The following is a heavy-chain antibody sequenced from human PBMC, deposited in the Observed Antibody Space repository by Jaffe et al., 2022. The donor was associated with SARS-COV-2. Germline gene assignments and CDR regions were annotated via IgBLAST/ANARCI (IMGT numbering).Heavy chain of an antibody. V-gene: IGHV3-9*01. Sequence: EVQLVESGGGLVQPGRSLRLSCAASGFTFDDYAMHWVRQAPGKGLEWVSGISWNSGSIGYADSVKGRFTISRDNAKNSLYLQMNSLRAEDTALYYCAKDRDVYSNYYGMDVWGQGTTVTVSS. CDR3: AKDRDVYSNYYGMDV. D-gene: IGHD4-4*01. CDR1: GFTFDDYA. CDR2: ISWNSGSI. J-gene: IGHJ6*02.